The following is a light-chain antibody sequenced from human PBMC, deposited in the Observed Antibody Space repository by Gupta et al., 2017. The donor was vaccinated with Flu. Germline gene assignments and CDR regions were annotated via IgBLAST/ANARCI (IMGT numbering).Light chain of an antibody. Sequence: DIQMTQSPSALSASIGDRVTITCRASQSIISSLNWYQQKPGKAPKLLIYDASSLQSGVPSRFYGGGSGTDFTLTIGRLQPEDFAAYCCQQTDNTPFTFDHGTKVDIK. CDR2: DAS. V-gene: IGKV1-39*01. CDR3: QQTDNTPFT. J-gene: IGKJ3*01. CDR1: QSIISS.